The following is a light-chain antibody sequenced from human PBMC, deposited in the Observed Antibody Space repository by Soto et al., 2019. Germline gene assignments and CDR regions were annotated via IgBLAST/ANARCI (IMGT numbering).Light chain of an antibody. J-gene: IGKJ1*01. Sequence: EIVLTQSPATLSLSPGERATLSCRASQSVSRSLAWYQQKPGQAPRLLIYAASNRATGIPARFSGSGSGTDFTLTTSSLEPEDFAVYYCQQRGNWSTFGQGTTVEIK. CDR3: QQRGNWST. V-gene: IGKV3-11*01. CDR1: QSVSRS. CDR2: AAS.